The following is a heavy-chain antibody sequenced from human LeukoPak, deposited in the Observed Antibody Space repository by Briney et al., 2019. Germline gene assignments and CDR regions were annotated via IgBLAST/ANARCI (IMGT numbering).Heavy chain of an antibody. J-gene: IGHJ4*02. CDR3: TREDYDSSGYYLDY. Sequence: PGRSLRLSCTASRFTFGDYAMSWFRQAPGKGLEWVGFIRSKAYGGTTEYAASVKGRFTISRDDSKSIAYLQMNSLKTEDTAVYYCTREDYDSSGYYLDYWGQGTLVTVSS. D-gene: IGHD3-22*01. V-gene: IGHV3-49*03. CDR1: RFTFGDYA. CDR2: IRSKAYGGTT.